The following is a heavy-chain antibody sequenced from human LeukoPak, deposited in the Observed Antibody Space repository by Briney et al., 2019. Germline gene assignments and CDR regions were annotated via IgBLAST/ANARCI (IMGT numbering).Heavy chain of an antibody. J-gene: IGHJ4*02. V-gene: IGHV3-11*05. CDR2: ISGSGTFT. D-gene: IGHD5-12*01. CDR3: ARGGYQHYALVDY. Sequence: GGSLRLSCAASGFTVSSNYMSWVRQAPGKGLEWVSHISGSGTFTNYADSVKGRFTISRDNAGNSLHLQMNSLRAEDSAMYYCARGGYQHYALVDYWGQGTLATVSS. CDR1: GFTVSSNY.